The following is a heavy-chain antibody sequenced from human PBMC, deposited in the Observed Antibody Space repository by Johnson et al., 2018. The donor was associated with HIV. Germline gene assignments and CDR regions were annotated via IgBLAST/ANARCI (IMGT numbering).Heavy chain of an antibody. CDR1: GFTFSSYA. J-gene: IGHJ3*02. V-gene: IGHV3-30*04. CDR2: ISYDGSNK. CDR3: ARLPGYSRGWTLGAFDI. D-gene: IGHD6-19*01. Sequence: QVQLVESGGGVVQPGRSLRLSCAASGFTFSSYAMHWVRQAPGKGLEWVAVISYDGSNKYYADSVKGRFTISRDNSKNTLYLQMNSLRAEDTAVYYCARLPGYSRGWTLGAFDIWGQGTMVTVSS.